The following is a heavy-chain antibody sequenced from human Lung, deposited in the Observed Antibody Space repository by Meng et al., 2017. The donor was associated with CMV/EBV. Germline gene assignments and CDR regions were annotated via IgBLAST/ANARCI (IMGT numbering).Heavy chain of an antibody. D-gene: IGHD3-3*02. CDR2: IYPGDSDA. Sequence: GEXXKISCKGSGYSFTSYWIGWVRQMPGKGLEWMEIIYPGDSDARYSPSFQGQVTISADKSISTAYLQWSSLKASDTAMYYCARLRDHFPDHWGQGTLVTVSS. V-gene: IGHV5-51*01. CDR3: ARLRDHFPDH. CDR1: GYSFTSYW. J-gene: IGHJ4*02.